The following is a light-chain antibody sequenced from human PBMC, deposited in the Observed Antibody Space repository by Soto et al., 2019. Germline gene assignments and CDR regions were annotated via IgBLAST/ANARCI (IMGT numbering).Light chain of an antibody. CDR3: LQHNSYPWT. CDR1: QGIRKD. V-gene: IGKV1-17*01. Sequence: DIQMTQSPSSLSASVGDRVTITCRASQGIRKDLGWYQQKPGKAPKRLIYAASSLQSGVPSRFSGSGSGTAFTLTISSLQPEDFATYYCLQHNSYPWTFGQGTKVEIK. J-gene: IGKJ1*01. CDR2: AAS.